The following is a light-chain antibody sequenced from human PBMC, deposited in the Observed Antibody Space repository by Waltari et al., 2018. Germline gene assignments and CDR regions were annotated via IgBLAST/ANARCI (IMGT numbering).Light chain of an antibody. CDR2: GAS. V-gene: IGKV3-20*01. J-gene: IGKJ1*01. CDR1: PRVGRS. Sequence: EIVLTQSPGTLSLSPGESATLSCRASPRVGRSLAWYQQKPGQAPRLLIYGASRRATGIPDRFSGSGSGTDFSLTISRLEPEDFAVYYCQHYVRLPATFGQGTKVEIK. CDR3: QHYVRLPAT.